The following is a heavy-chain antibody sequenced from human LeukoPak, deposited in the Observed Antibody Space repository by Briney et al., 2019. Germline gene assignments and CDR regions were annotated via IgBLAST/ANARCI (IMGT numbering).Heavy chain of an antibody. J-gene: IGHJ3*02. CDR3: ARGEPYNYGGPNSGGAFDI. D-gene: IGHD4-23*01. CDR1: GYTFTSYY. V-gene: IGHV1-46*01. Sequence: ASVKVSCKASGYTFTSYYMHWVRQAPGQGLEWMGIINPSGGSTSYAQKFQGRVTMTRDTSTSTVYMELSSLRSEDTAVYYCARGEPYNYGGPNSGGAFDIWGQGTMVTVSS. CDR2: INPSGGST.